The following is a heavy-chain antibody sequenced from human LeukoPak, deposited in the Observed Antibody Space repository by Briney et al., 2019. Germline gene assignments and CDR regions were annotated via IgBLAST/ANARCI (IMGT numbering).Heavy chain of an antibody. CDR1: GYTFTSYA. CDR2: ISAYNGNT. V-gene: IGHV1-18*01. D-gene: IGHD2-2*01. J-gene: IGHJ4*02. Sequence: ASVKVSCKASGYTFTSYAISWVRQAPGQGLEWMGWISAYNGNTNYAQKFQGRVTMTTDTSTSTAYMELRSLRSDDTAVYYCARSDQLPPDFDYWGQGTLVTVSS. CDR3: ARSDQLPPDFDY.